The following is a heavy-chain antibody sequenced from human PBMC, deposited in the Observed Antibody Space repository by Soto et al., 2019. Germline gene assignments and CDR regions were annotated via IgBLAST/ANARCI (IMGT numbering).Heavy chain of an antibody. CDR1: GGSISSYY. D-gene: IGHD3-10*01. J-gene: IGHJ5*02. CDR2: IYYSGST. Sequence: PSETLSLTCTFSGGSISSYYWSWIRQPPGKGLEWIGYIYYSGSTNYNPSLKSRVTISVDTSKNQFSLKLSSVTAADTAVYYCARGPPELLWFGETNWFDPWGQGTLVTVS. CDR3: ARGPPELLWFGETNWFDP. V-gene: IGHV4-59*08.